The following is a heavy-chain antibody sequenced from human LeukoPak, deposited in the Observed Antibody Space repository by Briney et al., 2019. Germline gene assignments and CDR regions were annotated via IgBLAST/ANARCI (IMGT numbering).Heavy chain of an antibody. CDR3: AKEGLGIMITFGGVN. V-gene: IGHV3-23*01. J-gene: IGHJ4*02. CDR1: GFTFSSYA. D-gene: IGHD3-16*01. CDR2: ISGSGGST. Sequence: GGSLRLSCAASGFTFSSYAMSWVRQAPGKGLEWVSAISGSGGSTYYADSVKGRLTISRDNSKNTLYLQMNSLRAEDTAVYYCAKEGLGIMITFGGVNWGQGTLVTVSS.